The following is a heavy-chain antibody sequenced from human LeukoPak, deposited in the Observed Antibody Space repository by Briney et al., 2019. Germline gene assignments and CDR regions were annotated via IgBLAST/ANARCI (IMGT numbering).Heavy chain of an antibody. Sequence: GGSLRLSCAASGFTSSSYWMHWVRQDPGKGLVWVSGVNRDGRDTRYAGSVKGRFTISRDNAKSTLYLQMNSLRAEDTAVYYCARDESQEMVTIRGFDCWGQGTLVTVSS. CDR2: VNRDGRDT. CDR3: ARDESQEMVTIRGFDC. V-gene: IGHV3-74*01. D-gene: IGHD5-24*01. CDR1: GFTSSSYW. J-gene: IGHJ4*02.